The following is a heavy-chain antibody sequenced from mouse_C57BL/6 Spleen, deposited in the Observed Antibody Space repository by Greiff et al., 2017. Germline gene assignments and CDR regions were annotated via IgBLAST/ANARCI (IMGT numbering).Heavy chain of an antibody. V-gene: IGHV1-53*01. D-gene: IGHD1-1*01. CDR3: AKGDYGSSPDY. J-gene: IGHJ2*01. CDR1: GYTFTSYW. Sequence: VQLQQPGTELVKPGASVKLSCKASGYTFTSYWMPWVKQRPGQGLEWIGNINPSNGGTNYNEKFKSKATLTVDKSYSTAYMQLSSLTSEDSAVYYCAKGDYGSSPDYWGQGTTLTVSS. CDR2: INPSNGGT.